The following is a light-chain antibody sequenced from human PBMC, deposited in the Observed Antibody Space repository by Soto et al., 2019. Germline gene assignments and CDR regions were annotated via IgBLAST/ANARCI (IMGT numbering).Light chain of an antibody. CDR1: QSVNSN. Sequence: EIVMTQSPATLSVSPGDRATLSCRVSQSVNSNLAWYQQKPGQAPRLLIYGASTRATGIPVRFSGSGFGTEFTLTISSLQSEDSAVYYCQQYHNWPPWTFGQGTKVDIK. V-gene: IGKV3-15*01. CDR2: GAS. CDR3: QQYHNWPPWT. J-gene: IGKJ1*01.